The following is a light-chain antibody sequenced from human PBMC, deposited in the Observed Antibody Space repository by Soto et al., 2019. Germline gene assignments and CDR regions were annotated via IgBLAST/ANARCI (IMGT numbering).Light chain of an antibody. Sequence: EIVLTQSPGTLSLSPGERATLSCRASQSVSSSYLAWYQQKPGQAPRLRIYGASSRATGIPDRFSGSGSGTDFTLTISRLEPEDFAVYYCQQYGSTPQTFGQETRLEI. CDR2: GAS. CDR1: QSVSSSY. CDR3: QQYGSTPQT. J-gene: IGKJ5*01. V-gene: IGKV3-20*01.